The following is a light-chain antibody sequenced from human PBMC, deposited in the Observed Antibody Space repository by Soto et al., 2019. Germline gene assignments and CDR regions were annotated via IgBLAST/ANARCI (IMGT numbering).Light chain of an antibody. Sequence: QLVLTQSPSASASLGASVKLTCTLSSGHSHYAIAWHQQQPEKSPRYLMKLNHDGSHSKGDGVPDRFSGSSSGTERYLIISSLQSDDEAVYYCQTWVSGTQAFGGGTKLTVL. CDR2: LNHDGSH. V-gene: IGLV4-69*01. CDR1: SGHSHYA. CDR3: QTWVSGTQA. J-gene: IGLJ2*01.